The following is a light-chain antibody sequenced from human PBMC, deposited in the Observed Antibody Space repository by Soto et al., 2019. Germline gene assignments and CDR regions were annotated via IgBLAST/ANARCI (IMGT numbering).Light chain of an antibody. J-gene: IGLJ2*01. CDR3: CSYVGGSSSVV. V-gene: IGLV2-11*01. CDR2: DVT. Sequence: QSALTQPRSVSGSPGQSVTISCTGSSSNVGHYNYVSWYQHHPGQAPKLMIYDVTERPSGVPHRFSGSKSGYTASLTISGLQADDEAEYYCCSYVGGSSSVVFGGGTKLTVL. CDR1: SSNVGHYNY.